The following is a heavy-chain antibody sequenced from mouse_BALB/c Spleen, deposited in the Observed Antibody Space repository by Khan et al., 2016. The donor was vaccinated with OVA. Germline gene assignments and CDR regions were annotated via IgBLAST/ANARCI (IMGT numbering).Heavy chain of an antibody. CDR3: ARGASYWYFDV. V-gene: IGHV9-1*02. CDR1: AYTFTNYG. CDR2: IHTYTGEP. J-gene: IGHJ1*01. Sequence: QIQLVQSGPELKKPGETVKISCKASAYTFTNYGMNWVKQAPGKGLKWTGWIHTYTGEPTYTDDFKGRFAVSVETSASNVYLQIHTLKHEDMATYFCARGASYWYFDVWGAGTTVTVSS.